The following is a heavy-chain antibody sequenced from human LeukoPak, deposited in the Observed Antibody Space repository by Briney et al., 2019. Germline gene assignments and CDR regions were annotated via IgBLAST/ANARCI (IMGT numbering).Heavy chain of an antibody. Sequence: SETLSLTCTVSGGSISSSSYYWGWIRQPPGKGLEWIGSIYYSGSTYYNPSLKSRVTISVDTSKNQFSLKLSSVTAADTAVYYCASLTLTYYFDYWGQGTPVTVSS. D-gene: IGHD3-16*01. CDR2: IYYSGST. V-gene: IGHV4-39*01. CDR3: ASLTLTYYFDY. CDR1: GGSISSSSYY. J-gene: IGHJ4*02.